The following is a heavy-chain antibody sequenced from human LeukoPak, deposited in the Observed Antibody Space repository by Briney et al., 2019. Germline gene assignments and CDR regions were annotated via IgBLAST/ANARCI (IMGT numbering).Heavy chain of an antibody. Sequence: GASVKVSCKASGYTFTTYYVHWVRQAPGQGLEWMGIINPSGGSTTYAQKFRGRLTMTRDMSTSTVYMELSSLRSEDTAVYYCARGGDYVWGTYRYDTWFDPWGQGTLVTVSS. J-gene: IGHJ5*02. D-gene: IGHD3-16*02. V-gene: IGHV1-46*01. CDR3: ARGGDYVWGTYRYDTWFDP. CDR2: INPSGGST. CDR1: GYTFTTYY.